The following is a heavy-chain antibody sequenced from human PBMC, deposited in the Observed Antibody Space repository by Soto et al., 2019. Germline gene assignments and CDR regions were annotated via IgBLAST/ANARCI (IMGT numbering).Heavy chain of an antibody. CDR2: IYHSGST. CDR3: ARTYCSSTSCYLESWAFDI. J-gene: IGHJ3*02. V-gene: IGHV4-4*02. D-gene: IGHD2-2*01. CDR1: GGSISSSNW. Sequence: PSETLSLTCAVSGGSISSSNWWSWVRQPPGKGLEWIGEIYHSGSTNYNPSLKSRVTISVDKSKNQFSLKLSSVTAADTAVYYCARTYCSSTSCYLESWAFDIWGQGTMVTVSS.